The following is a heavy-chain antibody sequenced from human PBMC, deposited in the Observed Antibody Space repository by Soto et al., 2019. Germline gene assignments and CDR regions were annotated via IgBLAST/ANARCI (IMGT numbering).Heavy chain of an antibody. CDR2: IYYSGST. CDR3: ARATSFSGHHGY. CDR1: GGSFSSGGYY. J-gene: IGHJ4*02. Sequence: QLQLQESGPGLVKPSQTLSLACTVSGGSFSSGGYYWSWIRHLPGKGLEWIGYIYYSGSTYYNPSHKRRFTISIDTSKNQFSLKLSSVTAADTAVYYCARATSFSGHHGYWGQGTLVTVSS. D-gene: IGHD2-8*02. V-gene: IGHV4-31*03.